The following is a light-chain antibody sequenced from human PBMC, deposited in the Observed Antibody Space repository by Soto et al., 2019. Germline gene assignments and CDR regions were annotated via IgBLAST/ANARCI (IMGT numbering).Light chain of an antibody. CDR3: QQYHSYSYT. CDR1: QSISSW. J-gene: IGKJ2*01. V-gene: IGKV1-5*03. CDR2: KAS. Sequence: DIQMTQSPSTLSASVGDRVTITCRASQSISSWLAWYQQKPGKAPNLLIYKASSLESGVPSRFSGSGSGTEFTLTISSLQTDDFATYYCQQYHSYSYTFGQGTKLEIK.